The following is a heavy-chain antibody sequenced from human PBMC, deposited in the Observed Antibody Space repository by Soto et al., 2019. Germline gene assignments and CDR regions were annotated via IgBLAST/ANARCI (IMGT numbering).Heavy chain of an antibody. J-gene: IGHJ4*02. Sequence: RASVKVSCKVSGYTLTELSMHWVRQAPGKGLEWMGGFDPEDGETIYAQKFQGRVTMTEDTSTDTAYMELSSLRSEDTAVYYCATDRPLVGATPTLWGYWGQGTLVTVSS. CDR1: GYTLTELS. CDR3: ATDRPLVGATPTLWGY. CDR2: FDPEDGET. D-gene: IGHD1-26*01. V-gene: IGHV1-24*01.